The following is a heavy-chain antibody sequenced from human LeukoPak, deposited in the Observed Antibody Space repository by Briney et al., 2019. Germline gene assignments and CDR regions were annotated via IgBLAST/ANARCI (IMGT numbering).Heavy chain of an antibody. CDR3: AKGSYCSGGSCFSVDYSYYGMDV. CDR2: ISGSGGST. CDR1: GFTFSSYA. D-gene: IGHD2-15*01. V-gene: IGHV3-23*01. J-gene: IGHJ6*02. Sequence: PGGSLRLSCAASGFTFSSYAMSWVRQAPGKGLEWVSAISGSGGSTYYADSVKGRFAISRDNSKNTLYLQMNSLRAEDTAVYYCAKGSYCSGGSCFSVDYSYYGMDVWGQGTTVTVSS.